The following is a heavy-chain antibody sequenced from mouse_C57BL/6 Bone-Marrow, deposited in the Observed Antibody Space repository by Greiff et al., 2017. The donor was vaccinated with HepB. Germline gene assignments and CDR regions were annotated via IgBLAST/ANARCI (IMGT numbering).Heavy chain of an antibody. CDR1: GFTFSDAW. V-gene: IGHV6-6*01. D-gene: IGHD1-1*01. CDR3: TRSGSKDWYFDV. J-gene: IGHJ1*03. Sequence: EVQLVESGGGLVQPGGSMKLSCAASGFTFSDAWMDWVRQSPEKGLEWVAEIRNKANNHATYYAESVKGRFTISRDDSKSSVYLQMKSLRAEDTGIYYCTRSGSKDWYFDVWGTGTTVTVSS. CDR2: IRNKANNHAT.